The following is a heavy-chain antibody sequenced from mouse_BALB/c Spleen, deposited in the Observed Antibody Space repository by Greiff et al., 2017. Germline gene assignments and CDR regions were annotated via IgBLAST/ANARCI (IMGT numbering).Heavy chain of an antibody. Sequence: VHVKQSGAELVRPGAFVKLSCKASGFNIKDYYMHWVQQSPEQGLEWIGWIDTGNGNTRYDPKFQGKASITADTTSNTAYLQLSSLTSEDTTGYDDAGSYYDYCYAMDYWGQGTSVTVSA. V-gene: IGHV14-1*02. CDR3: AGSYYDYCYAMDY. J-gene: IGHJ4*01. CDR1: GFNIKDYY. D-gene: IGHD2-4*01. CDR2: IDTGNGNT.